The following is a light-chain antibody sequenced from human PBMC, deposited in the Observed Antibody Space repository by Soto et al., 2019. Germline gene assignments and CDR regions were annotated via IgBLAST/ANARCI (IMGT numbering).Light chain of an antibody. J-gene: IGKJ2*01. CDR1: QDITNY. Sequence: DIQLTQSPSSLSASVGDRVTITCQPSQDITNYLNWYQQKPGKAPRLLIAGASKLQTGIPSRFSGSRSETDYTFTIGSLQPEDIATYYCQHYANLPYTFGQGTKLEIK. CDR3: QHYANLPYT. CDR2: GAS. V-gene: IGKV1-33*01.